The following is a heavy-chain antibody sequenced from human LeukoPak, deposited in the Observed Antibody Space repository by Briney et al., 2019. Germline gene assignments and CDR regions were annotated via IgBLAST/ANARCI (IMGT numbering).Heavy chain of an antibody. CDR3: ARHGYTASHYFLDF. J-gene: IGHJ4*02. CDR2: IYTTGKT. CDR1: SGSINSYY. V-gene: IGHV4-4*07. D-gene: IGHD3-16*01. Sequence: SETLSLTCTVSSGSINSYYWGWVRQPAGRGLEWTGRIYTTGKTDYSPSLKSRLTMSVDTSKRQFSLNLMSVTAADTAIYSCARHGYTASHYFLDFWSQGTLVTVSS.